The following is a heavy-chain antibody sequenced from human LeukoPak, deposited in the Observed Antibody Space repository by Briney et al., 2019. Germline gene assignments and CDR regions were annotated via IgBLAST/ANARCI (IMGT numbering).Heavy chain of an antibody. CDR3: ARGWLQFSFDY. CDR1: GGSFSGYH. V-gene: IGHV4-34*01. J-gene: IGHJ4*02. Sequence: SETLSLTCAAYGGSFSGYHWSWIRQPPGKGLEWIGEINHSGSTKYNPSLKSRVTISVDTSRNQFSLKVSSVTAADTAVYYCARGWLQFSFDYWGQGTLVTVSS. CDR2: INHSGST. D-gene: IGHD5-24*01.